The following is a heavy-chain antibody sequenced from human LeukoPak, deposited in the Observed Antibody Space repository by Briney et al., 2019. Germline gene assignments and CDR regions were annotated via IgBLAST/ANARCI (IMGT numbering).Heavy chain of an antibody. CDR3: ARDVVRGVYFDY. V-gene: IGHV3-23*01. D-gene: IGHD3-10*01. CDR1: GFTFSSYA. J-gene: IGHJ4*02. CDR2: ISGSGGST. Sequence: SGGSLRLSCAASGFTFSSYAMSWVRQAPGKGLEWVSAISGSGGSTYYADSVKGRFTISRDNAKNSLYLQMNSLRAEDTAVYYCARDVVRGVYFDYWGQGTLVTVSS.